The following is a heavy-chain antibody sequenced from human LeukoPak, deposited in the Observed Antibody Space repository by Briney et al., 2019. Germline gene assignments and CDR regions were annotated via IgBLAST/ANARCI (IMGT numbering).Heavy chain of an antibody. D-gene: IGHD1/OR15-1a*01. CDR2: IKGDGSGK. J-gene: IGHJ4*02. CDR3: TKNTHDY. V-gene: IGHV3-7*01. Sequence: GGSLRLSCAASGFTFSGSWMSWVRRAPGKGLEWVATIKGDGSGKFYVDSVKGRFAISRDDAKSSLFLQMDSLGSEDTAVYYCTKNTHDYWGQGTLVTVSS. CDR1: GFTFSGSW.